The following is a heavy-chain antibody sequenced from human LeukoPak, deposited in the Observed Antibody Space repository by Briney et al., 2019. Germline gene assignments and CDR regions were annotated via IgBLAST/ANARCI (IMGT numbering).Heavy chain of an antibody. CDR3: ARQKWEQQGRDYYFNGLDV. CDR1: IGSISSSKW. D-gene: IGHD1/OR15-1a*01. CDR2: IYLYGTT. V-gene: IGHV4-4*02. J-gene: IGHJ6*02. Sequence: NPSETLSLTCSVSIGSISSSKWWSWVRQSTVKGLEWTGEIYLYGTTNYNPSFTGRVTMSVDRSRNQFSLKLTSVTAADTAVYYCARQKWEQQGRDYYFNGLDVWGPGTTVFVSS.